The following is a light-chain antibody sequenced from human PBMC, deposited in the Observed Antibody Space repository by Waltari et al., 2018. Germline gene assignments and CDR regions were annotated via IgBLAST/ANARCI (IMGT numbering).Light chain of an antibody. Sequence: DIAMTQSPESLAVSLGERATINCKSSQSILFSSNNKNSLAWYQRRPGQPPKLLIYWASTRQSGFPDRFSGSGFGTDFTLTIYSLQAEDVAVYYCQQYYTVPPTFGGGTKVEIK. J-gene: IGKJ4*01. CDR2: WAS. V-gene: IGKV4-1*01. CDR1: QSILFSSNNKNS. CDR3: QQYYTVPPT.